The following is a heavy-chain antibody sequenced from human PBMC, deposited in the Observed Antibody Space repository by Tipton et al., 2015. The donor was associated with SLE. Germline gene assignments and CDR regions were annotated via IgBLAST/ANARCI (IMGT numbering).Heavy chain of an antibody. CDR2: ISAYNGNT. Sequence: QSGAEVKKPGASVKVSCKASGYTFTSYGISWVRQAPGQGLEWMGWISAYNGNTNYAQKLQGRVTMTTDTSTSTAYMELRSLRSDDPAVYYCARDPCFIVGATYYGVDVWGEGTTLSVSS. D-gene: IGHD1-26*01. J-gene: IGHJ6*04. CDR3: ARDPCFIVGATYYGVDV. CDR1: GYTFTSYG. V-gene: IGHV1-18*01.